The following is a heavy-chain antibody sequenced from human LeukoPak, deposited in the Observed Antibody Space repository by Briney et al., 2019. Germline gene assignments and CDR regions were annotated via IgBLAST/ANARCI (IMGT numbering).Heavy chain of an antibody. V-gene: IGHV1-2*02. Sequence: ASVKVSRKASGYTFTSYAMNWVRQAPGQGLEWMGWINPNSGRTNYAQNFQGRVTMTRDPSISTAYMELNSLTSNDTAVYYCARTREYSSSWYFPPFDPWGQGTLVTVSS. J-gene: IGHJ5*02. CDR2: INPNSGRT. CDR3: ARTREYSSSWYFPPFDP. CDR1: GYTFTSYA. D-gene: IGHD6-13*01.